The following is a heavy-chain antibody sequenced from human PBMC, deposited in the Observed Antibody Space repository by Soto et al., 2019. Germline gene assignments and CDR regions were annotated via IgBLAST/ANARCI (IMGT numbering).Heavy chain of an antibody. Sequence: VRCEASGGTFRSHSLSWARQAPGQGIEGVGGIIPIFDTANYAQKFQGRGTIPADESTRTAYMELSSLRSEDTSVYYCTRGTSLYPNWLGPWGQGTL. J-gene: IGHJ5*01. CDR2: IIPIFDTA. CDR3: TRGTSLYPNWLGP. V-gene: IGHV1-69*01. CDR1: GGTFRSHS. D-gene: IGHD1-7*01.